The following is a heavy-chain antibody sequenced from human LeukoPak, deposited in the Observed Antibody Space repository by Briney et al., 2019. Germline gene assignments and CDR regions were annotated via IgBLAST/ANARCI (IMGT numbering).Heavy chain of an antibody. Sequence: GGSLRLSCAASGFPFRAYWMNWVRQAPGKGLEGVASINQVGREKYYVDSVRGRFTISRDTAKTSLYLQMNSLRAEDTAVYYCPRDGVAAGLYFDCWGQGTLVTVSS. CDR1: GFPFRAYW. CDR2: INQVGREK. CDR3: PRDGVAAGLYFDC. J-gene: IGHJ4*02. V-gene: IGHV3-7*03. D-gene: IGHD6-13*01.